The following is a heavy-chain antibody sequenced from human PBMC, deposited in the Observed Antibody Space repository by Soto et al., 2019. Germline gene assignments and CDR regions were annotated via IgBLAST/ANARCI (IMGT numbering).Heavy chain of an antibody. D-gene: IGHD3-9*01. V-gene: IGHV3-30-3*01. CDR3: AREVTGYYYYGMDV. CDR2: ISYDGSNK. CDR1: GFTFSSYA. Sequence: GGSLRLSCAACGFTFSSYAMHWVRQAPGKGLEWVAVISYDGSNKYYADSVKGRFTISRDNSKNTLYLQMNSLRAEDTAVYYCAREVTGYYYYGMDVWGQGTTVTVSS. J-gene: IGHJ6*02.